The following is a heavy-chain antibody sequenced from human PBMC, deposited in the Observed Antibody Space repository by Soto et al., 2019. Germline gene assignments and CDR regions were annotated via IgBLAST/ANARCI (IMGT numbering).Heavy chain of an antibody. J-gene: IGHJ6*02. CDR2: INHSGST. D-gene: IGHD1-26*01. V-gene: IGHV4-34*01. Sequence: SETLSLTCAGYGGSFSGYYWTGIRQPPGTGLEWIGEINHSGSTNYNPSLKSRVTISVDTSKNQFSLKLSSVTAADTAVYYCARGGSYWVSSYYYYYGMDVRGQGTTVNLSS. CDR3: ARGGSYWVSSYYYYYGMDV. CDR1: GGSFSGYY.